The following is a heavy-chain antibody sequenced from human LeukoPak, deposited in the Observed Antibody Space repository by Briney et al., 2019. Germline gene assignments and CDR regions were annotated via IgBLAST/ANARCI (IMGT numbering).Heavy chain of an antibody. V-gene: IGHV4-59*01. D-gene: IGHD1-1*01. J-gene: IGHJ4*02. CDR1: GGSISSYY. CDR3: ARGNDVPNYFDY. CDR2: IYYSGST. Sequence: PSETLSLTCTVSGGSISSYYWSWIRQPPGKGLEWIGYIYYSGSTNYNPSLKGRVTMSVDTSKNQFSLRLSSVTAADTAVYYCARGNDVPNYFDYWGQGTLVTVSS.